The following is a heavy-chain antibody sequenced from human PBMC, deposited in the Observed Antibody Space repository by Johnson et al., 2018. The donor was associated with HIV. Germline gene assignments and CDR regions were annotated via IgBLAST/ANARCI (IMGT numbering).Heavy chain of an antibody. CDR2: INWNGDSI. D-gene: IGHD6-13*01. V-gene: IGHV3-20*04. J-gene: IGHJ3*02. Sequence: EVQLIESGGSVVRPGGSLRLSCAASGFSFNDYGMNWVRQVPGKGLEWVSGINWNGDSIGYVDSVKGRLTISRDDSKNTLYLQMNSLRPEDTALYYCARDGHSSTPRCAFDIWGPATAPFRTVIYGRVLGSQAVNYCASDPQWLGDFDIWGQGTMVTVSS. CDR1: GFSFNDYG. CDR3: ARDGHSSTPRCAFDIWGPATAPFRTVIYGRVLGSQAVNYCASDPQWLGDFDI.